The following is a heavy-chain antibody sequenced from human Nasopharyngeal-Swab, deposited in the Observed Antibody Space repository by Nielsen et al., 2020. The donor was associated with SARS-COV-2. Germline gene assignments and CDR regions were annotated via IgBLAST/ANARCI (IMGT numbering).Heavy chain of an antibody. Sequence: GESLKISCAASGFTFSSYWMSWVRQAPGKGLEWVANIKQDGSEKYYVDSVKGRFTISRDNAKNSLYLQMNSLRAEDTAEYYCARHYDYVWGSYRPFDYWGQGTLVTDST. CDR1: GFTFSSYW. CDR3: ARHYDYVWGSYRPFDY. D-gene: IGHD3-16*02. J-gene: IGHJ4*02. CDR2: IKQDGSEK. V-gene: IGHV3-7*01.